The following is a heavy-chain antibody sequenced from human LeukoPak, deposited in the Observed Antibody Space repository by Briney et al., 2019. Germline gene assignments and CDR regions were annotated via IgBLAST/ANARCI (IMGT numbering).Heavy chain of an antibody. CDR1: GFIFRIYG. V-gene: IGHV3-30*18. D-gene: IGHD1-26*01. CDR2: ISYEGDST. J-gene: IGHJ3*02. CDR3: AKDRQSGSYYFSTAFDI. Sequence: GGSLRLSCAASGFIFRIYGMHWVRQAPGKGLEWVALISYEGDSTYYADSVKGRFTISRDNSKNTLYLQMNSLRAEDTAVYYCAKDRQSGSYYFSTAFDIWGQGTMVTVSS.